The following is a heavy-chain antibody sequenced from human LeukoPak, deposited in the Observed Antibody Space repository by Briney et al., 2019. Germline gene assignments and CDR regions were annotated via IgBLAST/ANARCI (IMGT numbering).Heavy chain of an antibody. V-gene: IGHV1-69*13. Sequence: ASVKVSCKASGGTFSSYAISWVRQAPGQGLEWMGGIIPIFGTANYAQKFQGRVTITADESTSTAYMELSSLRSEDTAVYYCARDARYCSSTSCSKKGYYYGRDVGGKGPTVTVS. D-gene: IGHD2-2*01. CDR3: ARDARYCSSTSCSKKGYYYGRDV. CDR2: IIPIFGTA. CDR1: GGTFSSYA. J-gene: IGHJ6*04.